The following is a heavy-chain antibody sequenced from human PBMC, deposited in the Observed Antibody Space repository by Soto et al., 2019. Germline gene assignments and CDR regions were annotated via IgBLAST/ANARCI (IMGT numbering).Heavy chain of an antibody. CDR2: IIPMYGTA. CDR1: GGTFSTYA. Sequence: QVQLVQSGAEVKKPESSVKVSCKAPGGTFSTYAISWVRQAPGQGLEWMGGIIPMYGTANYAQRFQDRVTNTAEEPTNTVYMELSSLRSGDTAVYFCATGIQLWLRRINNGYSGWGQGTLVTVPS. CDR3: ATGIQLWLRRINNGYSG. J-gene: IGHJ4*02. D-gene: IGHD5-18*01. V-gene: IGHV1-69*12.